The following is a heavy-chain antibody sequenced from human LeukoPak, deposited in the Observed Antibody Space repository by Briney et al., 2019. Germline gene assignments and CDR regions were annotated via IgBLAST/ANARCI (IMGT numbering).Heavy chain of an antibody. CDR3: ASDATIWAGLPDDAFDI. D-gene: IGHD3/OR15-3a*01. V-gene: IGHV3-48*01. CDR2: ISSSSSTI. Sequence: GGSLRLSCAASGFTFSSYSMNWVRQAPGKGLEWVSYISSSSSTIYYADSVKGRFTISRDNAKNSLYLQMSSLRAEDTAVYYCASDATIWAGLPDDAFDIWGQGTMVTVSS. CDR1: GFTFSSYS. J-gene: IGHJ3*02.